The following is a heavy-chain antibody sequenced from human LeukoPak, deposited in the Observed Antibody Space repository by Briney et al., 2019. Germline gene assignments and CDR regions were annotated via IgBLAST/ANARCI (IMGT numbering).Heavy chain of an antibody. CDR2: IYFSGDT. J-gene: IGHJ4*02. Sequence: PSETLSLTCTVSGGSISSSSYYWGWIRQPPGKGLEWIGNIYFSGDTYYNPSLKSRLTMSVDTSQNQFSLKLNSVTAADTAVYYCARGQRRTASNSPFDYWGQGVLVTVSS. CDR3: ARGQRRTASNSPFDY. D-gene: IGHD4-23*01. V-gene: IGHV4-39*07. CDR1: GGSISSSSYY.